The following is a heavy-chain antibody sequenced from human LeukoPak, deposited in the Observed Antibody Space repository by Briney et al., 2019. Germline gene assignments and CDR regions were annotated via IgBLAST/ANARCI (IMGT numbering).Heavy chain of an antibody. Sequence: QPGGSLRLSCAASGFTFSSYGMHWVRQAPGKGLERVAFIRYDGSNKYYADSVKGRFTISRDNSKNTLYLQMNSLRAEDTAVYYCAKEPPQYYDFWSGFWFDPWGQGTLVAVSS. CDR1: GFTFSSYG. CDR2: IRYDGSNK. V-gene: IGHV3-30*02. CDR3: AKEPPQYYDFWSGFWFDP. D-gene: IGHD3-3*01. J-gene: IGHJ5*02.